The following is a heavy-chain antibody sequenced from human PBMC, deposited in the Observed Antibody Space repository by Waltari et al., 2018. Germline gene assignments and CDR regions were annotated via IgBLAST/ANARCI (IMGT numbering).Heavy chain of an antibody. D-gene: IGHD3-16*02. CDR2: IKQDGSEK. V-gene: IGHV3-7*01. Sequence: EVQLVESGGGLVQPGGSMRLSCAASGFTFSSYWMSWVRQATGKGQEWVANIKQDGSEKYYVDALKGRFTISRDNAKNSLYLQMNSLRAEDTAVYYCARDRDDYVWGSYRYTAVYFDYWGQGTLVTVSS. CDR3: ARDRDDYVWGSYRYTAVYFDY. J-gene: IGHJ4*02. CDR1: GFTFSSYW.